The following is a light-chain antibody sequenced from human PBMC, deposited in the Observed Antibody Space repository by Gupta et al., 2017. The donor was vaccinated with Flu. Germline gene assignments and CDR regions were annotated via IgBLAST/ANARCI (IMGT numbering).Light chain of an antibody. CDR2: EVS. Sequence: QSALTQPASVSGSPGQSLTISCTGTSSDVGALNYVSWYQQHPGKAPKLMIYEVSNRPSGVSNRSSGSKSGNTASLTISGLQAEDESDYYCSSYTPSSHVLFGGGTKLTVL. CDR3: SSYTPSSHVL. V-gene: IGLV2-14*01. CDR1: SSDVGALNY. J-gene: IGLJ2*01.